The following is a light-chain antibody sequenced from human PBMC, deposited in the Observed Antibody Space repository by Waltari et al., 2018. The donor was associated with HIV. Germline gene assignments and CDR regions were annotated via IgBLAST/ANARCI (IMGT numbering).Light chain of an antibody. CDR3: ATWDDSLIGYV. V-gene: IGLV1-47*01. Sequence: QSVLTQPPSASGTPGQRVTISCSGSSPNIENNYVYWYQHLPGPAPRFLIVRNNQRPSGVPDLCSGSNAGTSASLAISGLRSEDEADYYCATWDDSLIGYVLGTGTKVPVL. CDR1: SPNIENNY. CDR2: RNN. J-gene: IGLJ1*01.